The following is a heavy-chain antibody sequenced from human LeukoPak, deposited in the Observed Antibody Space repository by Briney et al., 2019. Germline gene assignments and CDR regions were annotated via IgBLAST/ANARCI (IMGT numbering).Heavy chain of an antibody. Sequence: GGSLRLSCAASGFTFSSYSMNWVRQAPGKGLEWVSSISSSSSYIYYADSVKGRFTISRDNAKNSLYLQMNSLRAEDTAVYYCARDGGFGESFDYWGQGTLVTVSS. V-gene: IGHV3-21*01. CDR1: GFTFSSYS. CDR3: ARDGGFGESFDY. CDR2: ISSSSSYI. J-gene: IGHJ4*02. D-gene: IGHD3-10*01.